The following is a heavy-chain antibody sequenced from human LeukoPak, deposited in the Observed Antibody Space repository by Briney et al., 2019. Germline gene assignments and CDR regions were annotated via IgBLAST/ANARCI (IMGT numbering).Heavy chain of an antibody. D-gene: IGHD4-23*01. CDR2: ISSSGGTM. V-gene: IGHV3-11*04. J-gene: IGHJ4*02. CDR3: ARVTHGGFDFDY. Sequence: GGSLRLSRAVSGFTFDDFYMSWIRQAPGKGLEWIAYISSSGGTMNFADSVKGRFTISRDNAKNSLSLQMNRLRVEDTAVYYCARVTHGGFDFDYWGQGTQVTVSS. CDR1: GFTFDDFY.